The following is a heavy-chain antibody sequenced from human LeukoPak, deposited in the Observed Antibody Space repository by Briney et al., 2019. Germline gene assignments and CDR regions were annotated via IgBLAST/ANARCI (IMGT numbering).Heavy chain of an antibody. D-gene: IGHD6-13*01. J-gene: IGHJ4*02. V-gene: IGHV4-59*01. CDR2: IYYSGST. CDR3: ARAPVYSSSWYFDY. CDR1: GGSISSYY. Sequence: SETLSLTCTVSGGSISSYYWSWIRQPPGKGLEWIGYIYYSGSTNYNPSPKSRVTISVDTSKNQFSLKLSSVTAADTAVYYCARAPVYSSSWYFDYWGQGTLVTVSS.